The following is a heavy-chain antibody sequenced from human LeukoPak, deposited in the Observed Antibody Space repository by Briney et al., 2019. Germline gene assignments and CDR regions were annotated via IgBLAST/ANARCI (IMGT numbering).Heavy chain of an antibody. Sequence: GGSLRLSCAASGFTFSSYSMNWGRQAPGKGLEWVSAISGSGGSTYYADSVKGRFTISRDNSKNTLYLQMNSLRAEDTAVYYCAKAQPPLIVVAYFDYWGQGTLVTVSS. CDR3: AKAQPPLIVVAYFDY. D-gene: IGHD6-19*01. V-gene: IGHV3-23*01. CDR2: ISGSGGST. CDR1: GFTFSSYS. J-gene: IGHJ4*02.